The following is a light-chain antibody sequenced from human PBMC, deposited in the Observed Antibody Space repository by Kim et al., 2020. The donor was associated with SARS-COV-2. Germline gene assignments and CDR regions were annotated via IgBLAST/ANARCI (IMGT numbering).Light chain of an antibody. CDR1: SSDVAGRNY. J-gene: IGLJ3*02. Sequence: QSVLTQPASVSGSPGQSITISCSGISSDVAGRNYVSWYQQHPGKVPKVVIYDVSERPSGVSNRFSGSKSGNTASLTISGLQAEDEADYYCFSWTSSSTWVFGGGTQLTVL. V-gene: IGLV2-14*03. CDR3: FSWTSSSTWV. CDR2: DVS.